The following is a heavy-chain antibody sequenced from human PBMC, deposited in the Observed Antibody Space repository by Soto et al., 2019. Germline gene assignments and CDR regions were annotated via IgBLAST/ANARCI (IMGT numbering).Heavy chain of an antibody. CDR3: ARDRGSCALDY. D-gene: IGHD1-26*01. Sequence: QVQLVQSGAEVKKPGASVKVSCKASGYTFTSYGISWVRQAPAQGLEWMGWISANNGNTNYAQKLQGRVTMTTDTATSRGYMELRSLRSDERAVYCCARDRGSCALDYWGQGTLVTVSS. J-gene: IGHJ4*02. CDR2: ISANNGNT. V-gene: IGHV1-18*01. CDR1: GYTFTSYG.